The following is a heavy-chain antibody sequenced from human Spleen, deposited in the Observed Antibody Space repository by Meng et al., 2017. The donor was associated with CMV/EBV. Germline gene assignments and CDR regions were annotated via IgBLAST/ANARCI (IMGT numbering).Heavy chain of an antibody. Sequence: ASVKVSCKASGYTFTGYFIHWVRQAPGQGLEWMGWNIPNSGGTNNAQEFQGRVTMTSDTSISTAYMELSSLRSEDTAVYYCAREGFCSSTSCQTPGMDVWGQGTTVTVSS. CDR3: AREGFCSSTSCQTPGMDV. D-gene: IGHD2-2*01. V-gene: IGHV1-2*02. J-gene: IGHJ6*02. CDR2: NIPNSGGT. CDR1: GYTFTGYF.